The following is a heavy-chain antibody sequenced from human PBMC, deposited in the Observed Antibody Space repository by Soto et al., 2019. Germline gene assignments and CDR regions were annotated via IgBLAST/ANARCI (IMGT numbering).Heavy chain of an antibody. D-gene: IGHD2-2*01. J-gene: IGHJ4*02. Sequence: EVQLVESGGGLVQPGGSLRLSCAASGFTFGSYSMNWVRQAPGKGLEWVSYISSSSSTIYYADSVKGRFTISRDNAKNALYLQMNSLRDEDTAVYYCTSRSTRREGFDYWGQGTLVTDYS. CDR2: ISSSSSTI. V-gene: IGHV3-48*02. CDR1: GFTFGSYS. CDR3: TSRSTRREGFDY.